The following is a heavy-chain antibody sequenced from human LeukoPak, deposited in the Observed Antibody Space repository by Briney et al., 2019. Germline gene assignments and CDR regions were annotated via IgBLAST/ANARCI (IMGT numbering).Heavy chain of an antibody. D-gene: IGHD4-17*01. CDR2: IIPIFGTA. Sequence: SVKVSCKASGGTFSSYAISWVRQAPGQGLEWMGGIIPIFGTANYAQKFQGRVTITADESTSTAYMELSSLGSEDTAVYYCARDRSDYSAGYFDYWGQGTLVTVSS. CDR1: GGTFSSYA. J-gene: IGHJ4*02. CDR3: ARDRSDYSAGYFDY. V-gene: IGHV1-69*13.